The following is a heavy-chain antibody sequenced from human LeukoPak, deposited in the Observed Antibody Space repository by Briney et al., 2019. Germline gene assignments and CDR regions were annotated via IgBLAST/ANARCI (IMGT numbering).Heavy chain of an antibody. D-gene: IGHD5-24*01. CDR2: IWYDGSNK. CDR1: GFSFSSYA. Sequence: GGSLRLSCAASGFSFSSYAMHWVRQAPGKGLEWVAVIWYDGSNKYYGDSVKGRFTISRDNSKNTLYLQTNSLRAEDKAVYYCARGPGLQGRDGYNHYYYGLDVWGQGTKVTVSS. V-gene: IGHV3-33*01. J-gene: IGHJ6*02. CDR3: ARGPGLQGRDGYNHYYYGLDV.